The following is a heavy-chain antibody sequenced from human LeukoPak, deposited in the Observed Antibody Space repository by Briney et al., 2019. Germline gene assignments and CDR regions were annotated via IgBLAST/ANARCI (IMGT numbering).Heavy chain of an antibody. CDR2: IIPIFGTA. Sequence: SVKVSCKASGGTFSSYAISWVRQAPGQGLEWMGGIIPIFGTANYAQKFQGRVTITADESTSTAYMELSSLRPEDTAVYYCARVELTGWYFDLWGRGTLVTVSS. CDR1: GGTFSSYA. V-gene: IGHV1-69*13. CDR3: ARVELTGWYFDL. J-gene: IGHJ2*01. D-gene: IGHD1-7*01.